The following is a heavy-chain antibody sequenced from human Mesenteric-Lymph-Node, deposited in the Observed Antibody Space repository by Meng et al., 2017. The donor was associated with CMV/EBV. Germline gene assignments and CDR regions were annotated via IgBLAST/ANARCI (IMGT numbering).Heavy chain of an antibody. CDR3: AKDRWDYSFGYYFDY. Sequence: GESLKISCAASGFSFSSYSMNWVRQAPGKGLEWVAFIRYDGYNEYYSDSVKGRFTISRDNSKNTLYLQVNSLRAEDTAVYYCAKDRWDYSFGYYFDYWGQGTLVTVSS. D-gene: IGHD4-11*01. CDR2: IRYDGYNE. CDR1: GFSFSSYS. V-gene: IGHV3-30*02. J-gene: IGHJ4*02.